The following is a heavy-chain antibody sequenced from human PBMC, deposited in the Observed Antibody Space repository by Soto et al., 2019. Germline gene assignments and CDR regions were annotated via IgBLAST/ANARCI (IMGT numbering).Heavy chain of an antibody. D-gene: IGHD2-21*01. CDR2: VSSDATTI. V-gene: IGHV3-74*01. J-gene: IGHJ6*02. Sequence: GGPLRLSCAALGFTLSSYWVHWVPQAPGKGLVWVSRVSSDATTITYADSVKGRFTISRANAKNTLYLQINRLRAEYTGVYHCEREQIAPPYGIDVWGQGTTVTVSS. CDR1: GFTLSSYW. CDR3: EREQIAPPYGIDV.